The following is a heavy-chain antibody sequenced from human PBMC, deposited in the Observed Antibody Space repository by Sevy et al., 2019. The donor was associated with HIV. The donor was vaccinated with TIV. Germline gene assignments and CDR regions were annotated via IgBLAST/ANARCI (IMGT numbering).Heavy chain of an antibody. CDR3: SGLPERPFRSYCSSTSCLLGAFDI. Sequence: SETLSLTCTVSGGSISSSSYYWGWIRQPPGKGLEWIGSIYYSGTTYYNPSLKSRVTIYVDTSENQFSLKLTSATAADTAVYYCSGLPERPFRSYCSSTSCLLGAFDIWGQGTMVTVSS. V-gene: IGHV4-39*01. J-gene: IGHJ3*02. CDR2: IYYSGTT. CDR1: GGSISSSSYY. D-gene: IGHD2-2*01.